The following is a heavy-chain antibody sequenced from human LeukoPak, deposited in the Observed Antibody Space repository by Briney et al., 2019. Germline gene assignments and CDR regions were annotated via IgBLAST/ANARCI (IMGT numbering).Heavy chain of an antibody. CDR2: ISGSGVST. V-gene: IGHV3-23*01. D-gene: IGHD1-26*01. CDR1: GFTFSIYA. Sequence: GGSLRLSCAASGFTFSIYAMSWVRQAPGKGLEWVSVISGSGVSTYYADSVKGRFTISRANSKNTLYLQMSSLRVEDTAIYYCTKSPFSGSYRFEYWGQGTLVTVSS. J-gene: IGHJ4*02. CDR3: TKSPFSGSYRFEY.